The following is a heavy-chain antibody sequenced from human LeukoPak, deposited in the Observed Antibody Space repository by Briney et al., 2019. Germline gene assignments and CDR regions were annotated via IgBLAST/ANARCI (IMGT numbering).Heavy chain of an antibody. D-gene: IGHD3-10*01. J-gene: IGHJ6*03. Sequence: PGGSLRLSCAASGFTFSSYGMTWVRQAPGKGLEWVSYISSSSSTIYYADSVKGRFTISRDNAKNSLYLQLNSLRAEDTAVYYCARVVRGVLYYYYYMDVWGKGTTVTISS. CDR2: ISSSSSTI. V-gene: IGHV3-48*01. CDR3: ARVVRGVLYYYYYMDV. CDR1: GFTFSSYG.